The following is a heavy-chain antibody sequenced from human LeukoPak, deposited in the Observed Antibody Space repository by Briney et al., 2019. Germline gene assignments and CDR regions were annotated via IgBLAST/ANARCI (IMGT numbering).Heavy chain of an antibody. J-gene: IGHJ3*02. V-gene: IGHV3-30*19. CDR3: ARDRGWIQHDI. CDR2: IWYDGSNK. Sequence: GGSLRLSCAASGFTFSSYGMHWVRQAPGKGLEWVAVIWYDGSNKYYADSVKGRFTISRDSSSKMVSLQMNSLGTEDTAVYYCARDRGWIQHDIWGQGTMVTVSS. CDR1: GFTFSSYG. D-gene: IGHD5-18*01.